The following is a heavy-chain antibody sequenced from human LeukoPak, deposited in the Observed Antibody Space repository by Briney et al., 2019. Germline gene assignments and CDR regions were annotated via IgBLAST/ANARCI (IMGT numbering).Heavy chain of an antibody. CDR3: AKDGFIAAAKYYFDY. CDR2: ISYDGSNK. D-gene: IGHD6-13*01. CDR1: GFTFSSYG. Sequence: PGGSLRLSCAAFGFTFSSYGMHWVRQAPGKGLEWVAVISYDGSNKYYADSVKGRFTISRDNSKNTLYLQMNSLRAEDTAVYYCAKDGFIAAAKYYFDYWGQGTLVTVSS. V-gene: IGHV3-30*18. J-gene: IGHJ4*02.